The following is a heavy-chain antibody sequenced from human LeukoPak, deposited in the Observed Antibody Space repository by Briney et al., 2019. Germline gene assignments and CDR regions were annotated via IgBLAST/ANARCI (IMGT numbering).Heavy chain of an antibody. J-gene: IGHJ4*02. CDR2: IKQDGSEK. CDR1: GFTITAYA. V-gene: IGHV3-7*01. CDR3: ARDRQIAY. Sequence: GGPLRLSCAASGFTITAYAMSWVRQSPGKGLEWVANIKQDGSEKHYVDSVKGRFTISRDNAKNSLYLQMNSLRAEDTAVYYCARDRQIAYWGQGTLVTVSS.